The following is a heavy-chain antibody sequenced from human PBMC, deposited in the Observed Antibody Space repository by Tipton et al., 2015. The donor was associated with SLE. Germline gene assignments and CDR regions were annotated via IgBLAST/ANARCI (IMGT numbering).Heavy chain of an antibody. CDR2: IYYSGST. J-gene: IGHJ4*02. CDR1: GGSISSYY. Sequence: TLSLTCTVSGGSISSYYWSWIRQPPGKGLEWIGYIYYSGSTYYNPSLKSRVTISVDTSKNQFSLKLSSVTAADTAVYYCASHSSGYHYYFDYWGQGTLVTVSS. CDR3: ASHSSGYHYYFDY. D-gene: IGHD3-22*01. V-gene: IGHV4-59*08.